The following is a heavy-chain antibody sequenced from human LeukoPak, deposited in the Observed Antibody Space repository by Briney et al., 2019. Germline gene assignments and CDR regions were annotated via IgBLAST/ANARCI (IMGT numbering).Heavy chain of an antibody. Sequence: PGGSLRLSCAASGFTYHDYGMSWVRQAPGKGLEWVSGINWNGGTIGYAGSVKGRFAISRDNAKNSLYLQMNSLRAEDTALYYCARYGFYCSSTSCYIFDNWGQGTLVTVSS. CDR3: ARYGFYCSSTSCYIFDN. CDR2: INWNGGTI. CDR1: GFTYHDYG. V-gene: IGHV3-20*04. D-gene: IGHD2-2*02. J-gene: IGHJ4*02.